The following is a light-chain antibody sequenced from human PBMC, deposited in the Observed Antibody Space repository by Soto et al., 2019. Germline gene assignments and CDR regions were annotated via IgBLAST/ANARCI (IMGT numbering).Light chain of an antibody. V-gene: IGLV2-23*01. Sequence: QSVLTQPASVSGSPGQSITISCTGTSSDVGSYNLVSWYQQHPGKAPKLMIYEGSKRPSAVSNRFSGSKSGNTASLTISGLQAEDEADYYCCSYAGSSVFGGGTKLTVL. CDR1: SSDVGSYNL. CDR3: CSYAGSSV. CDR2: EGS. J-gene: IGLJ2*01.